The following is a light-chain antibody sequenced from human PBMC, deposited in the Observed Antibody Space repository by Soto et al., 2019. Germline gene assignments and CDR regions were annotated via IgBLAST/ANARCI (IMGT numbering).Light chain of an antibody. V-gene: IGKV3-20*01. J-gene: IGKJ2*01. CDR2: GTF. CDR3: PHYGSSQYT. Sequence: EIVLTQSPGTLSLSPGERATLSCRASRSVSDSYIAWYQQKPGQAPRLLIYGTFTRATGIPDRFSGNGSGTDFPLSISRLEPEDFPLFYCPHYGSSQYTFGQGTKLEIK. CDR1: RSVSDSY.